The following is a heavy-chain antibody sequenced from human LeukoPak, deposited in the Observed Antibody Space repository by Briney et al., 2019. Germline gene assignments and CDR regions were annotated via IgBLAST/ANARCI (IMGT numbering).Heavy chain of an antibody. D-gene: IGHD1-26*01. J-gene: IGHJ4*02. CDR2: ISAYNGNT. V-gene: IGHV1-18*01. CDR3: AIAPLKKVAATLAY. Sequence: ASVKVSCKASGYTFTSYGISWVRKAPGQGLEWMGWISAYNGNTNYAQKLQGRVTMTTDTSTSTAYMELRSLRSDDTAVYHCAIAPLKKVAATLAYSGQGTLVTVSS. CDR1: GYTFTSYG.